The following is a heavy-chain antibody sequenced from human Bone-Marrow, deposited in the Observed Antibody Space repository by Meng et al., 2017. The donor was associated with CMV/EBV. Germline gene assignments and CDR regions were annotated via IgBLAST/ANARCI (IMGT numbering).Heavy chain of an antibody. D-gene: IGHD2-2*02. CDR1: GGSISSYY. CDR3: ARDGGYCSRTNCYRPLGWFDP. V-gene: IGHV4-59*01. J-gene: IGHJ5*02. Sequence: SETLSLTCTVSGGSISSYYWSWIRQPPGKGLEWIGYIYYSGSTNYNPSLKSRVTISVDTSKNQFSLKLSSVTAADTAVYYCARDGGYCSRTNCYRPLGWFDPWGQGTRVTVYS. CDR2: IYYSGST.